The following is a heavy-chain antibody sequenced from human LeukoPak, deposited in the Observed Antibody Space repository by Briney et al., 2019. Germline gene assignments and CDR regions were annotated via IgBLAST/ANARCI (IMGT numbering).Heavy chain of an antibody. CDR1: GGSISSGDYY. CDR3: ARARGYSSSWYHFDY. Sequence: SQTLSLTCTVSGGSISSGDYYWSWIRQPPGKGLEWIGHTHYSGITYYSPSLKSRLTISVDTSKNQFSLKLSSVTAADTAVYHCARARGYSSSWYHFDYWGQGTLVTVSS. J-gene: IGHJ4*02. V-gene: IGHV4-30-4*08. D-gene: IGHD6-13*01. CDR2: THYSGIT.